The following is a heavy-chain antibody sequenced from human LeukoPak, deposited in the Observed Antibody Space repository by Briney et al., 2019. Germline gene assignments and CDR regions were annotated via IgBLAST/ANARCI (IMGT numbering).Heavy chain of an antibody. CDR2: IYYSGST. V-gene: IGHV4-59*08. CDR3: ARKNYDFWSGYYKNWFDP. CDR1: GGSISSYY. J-gene: IGHJ5*02. D-gene: IGHD3-3*01. Sequence: KPSETLSLTCTVSGGSISSYYWSWIRQPPGKGLGWIGEIYYSGSTNYNPSLKSRVTISVDTSKNQFSLKLSSVTAADTAVYYCARKNYDFWSGYYKNWFDPWGQGTLVTVSS.